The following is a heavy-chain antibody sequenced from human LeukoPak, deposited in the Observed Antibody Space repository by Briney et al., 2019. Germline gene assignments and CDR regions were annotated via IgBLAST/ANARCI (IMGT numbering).Heavy chain of an antibody. Sequence: ASVKVSCKASGYTFTSYDINWVRQATGQGLEWMGWMNPNSGNTGYAQKFQGRVTMTRNTSISTASMELSSLRSEDTAVYYCARGGDLGFGELFRRFYYYYYGMDVWGQGTTVTVSS. D-gene: IGHD3-10*01. CDR2: MNPNSGNT. V-gene: IGHV1-8*01. CDR3: ARGGDLGFGELFRRFYYYYYGMDV. CDR1: GYTFTSYD. J-gene: IGHJ6*02.